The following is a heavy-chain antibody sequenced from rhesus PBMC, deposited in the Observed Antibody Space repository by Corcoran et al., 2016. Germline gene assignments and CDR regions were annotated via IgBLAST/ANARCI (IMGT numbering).Heavy chain of an antibody. CDR2: IYSTTGNT. CDR3: ARGSSFSYSF. V-gene: IGHV4S7*01. CDR1: GGSISSGYG. J-gene: IGHJ4*01. D-gene: IGHD4-29*01. Sequence: QVQLKESGPGLVKPSETLSLTCAVSGGSISSGYGWGWLRQTPGKGLEWIVTIYSTTGNTYYDPSLKSRVTISKDTSKNQFSLKLSSVTAADTAVYYCARGSSFSYSFWGQGVLVTVSS.